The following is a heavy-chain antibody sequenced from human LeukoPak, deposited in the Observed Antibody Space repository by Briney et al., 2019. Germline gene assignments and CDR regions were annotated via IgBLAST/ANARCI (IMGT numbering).Heavy chain of an antibody. CDR1: GFTFSTYW. CDR2: IKADGGEK. D-gene: IGHD3-10*01. V-gene: IGHV3-7*03. CDR3: ARGRGNMDV. Sequence: GGSLRLSCAASGFTFSTYWMNWFRQTPGKGLEWVAKIKADGGEKDHVASVKGRFTISRDNAKNSLYLQMNSLRAEDTAVYYCARGRGNMDVWGKGTTVTISS. J-gene: IGHJ6*04.